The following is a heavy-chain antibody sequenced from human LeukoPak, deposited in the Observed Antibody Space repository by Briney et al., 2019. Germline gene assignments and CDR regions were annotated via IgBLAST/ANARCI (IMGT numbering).Heavy chain of an antibody. D-gene: IGHD4-23*01. V-gene: IGHV3-23*01. CDR1: GFTFSSYA. J-gene: IGHJ4*02. Sequence: GGSLRLSCAASGFTFSSYAISWVRQAPGKGLEWVSAISGSGGSTYYADSVKGRFTISRDNPKNTLYLQMNSLRAEDTAVYYCAKDLSTVVTRFDYWGQGTLVTVSS. CDR3: AKDLSTVVTRFDY. CDR2: ISGSGGST.